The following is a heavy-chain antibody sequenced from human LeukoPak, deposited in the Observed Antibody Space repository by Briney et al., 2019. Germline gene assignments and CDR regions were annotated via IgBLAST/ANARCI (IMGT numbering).Heavy chain of an antibody. CDR2: IWSDGSNQ. CDR1: KFTFSHYG. Sequence: GGSLSLSCAAAKFTFSHYGMHWVRQAPGKGLEWVAVIWSDGSNQYHADSVKGRFTISRDNSKNTVYLQMNSLRVEDTGVYYCAKDAQRGFDYSNSLEYWGQGILVTVSS. D-gene: IGHD4-11*01. CDR3: AKDAQRGFDYSNSLEY. V-gene: IGHV3-33*06. J-gene: IGHJ4*02.